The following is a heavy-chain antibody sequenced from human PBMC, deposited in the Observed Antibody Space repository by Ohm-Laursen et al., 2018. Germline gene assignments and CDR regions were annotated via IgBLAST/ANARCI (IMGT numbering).Heavy chain of an antibody. CDR1: GDSINSSY. D-gene: IGHD3-3*01. Sequence: GTLSLTCTVSGDSINSSYWSWIRQPPGKGLEWVGRIKSKTDGGTTDYAAPVKGRFTISRDDSKNTLYLQMNSLKTEDTAVYYCTTDRDYDFWSGYYLTSGYRSYWGQGTLVTVSS. CDR2: IKSKTDGGTT. V-gene: IGHV3-15*01. CDR3: TTDRDYDFWSGYYLTSGYRSY. J-gene: IGHJ4*02.